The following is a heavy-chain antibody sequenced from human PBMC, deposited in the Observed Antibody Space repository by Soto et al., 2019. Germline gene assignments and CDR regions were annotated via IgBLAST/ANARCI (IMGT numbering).Heavy chain of an antibody. V-gene: IGHV3-74*01. J-gene: IGHJ4*02. CDR3: ARDFEY. CDR2: INSDGSST. Sequence: EVQLVESGGGLVQPGGSLRLSCEASGFTFSTFWMHWVRQAPGKGLVWVSRINSDGSSTNYADSVKGRVTISRDNAKNTVYLQLNNLRPEDTAVYYCARDFEYWGQGTLVTVSS. CDR1: GFTFSTFW.